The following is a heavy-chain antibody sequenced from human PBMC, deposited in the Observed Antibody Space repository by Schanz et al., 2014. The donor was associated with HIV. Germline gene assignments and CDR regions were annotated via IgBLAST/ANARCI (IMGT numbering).Heavy chain of an antibody. CDR1: GFTFSSYS. V-gene: IGHV3-33*08. J-gene: IGHJ4*02. Sequence: VQLVESGGGLVQPGGSLRLSCAASGFTFSSYSMNWVRQAPGKGLECVASMSYDGRNEHYVDSVKGRFTISRDNSKNTLNLQMNGLRAEDTAVYYCARGVPAHSSGWYLDYWGQGTLVIVSS. CDR3: ARGVPAHSSGWYLDY. D-gene: IGHD6-19*01. CDR2: MSYDGRNE.